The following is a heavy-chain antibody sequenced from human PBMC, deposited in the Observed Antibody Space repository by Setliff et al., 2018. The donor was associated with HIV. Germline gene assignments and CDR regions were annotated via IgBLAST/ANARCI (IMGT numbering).Heavy chain of an antibody. CDR3: ARASYYYDSSGWVDY. D-gene: IGHD3-22*01. CDR1: GFNFMFFA. V-gene: IGHV3-23*01. J-gene: IGHJ4*02. CDR2: ISGSNSRT. Sequence: GGSLRLSCTAPGFNFMFFAMSWVRQAPGKGLEWVSGISGSNSRTDYVDSVKGRFTISRDKSKNTLYLQLNSLRAEDTAVYYCARASYYYDSSGWVDYWGQGTLVTVSS.